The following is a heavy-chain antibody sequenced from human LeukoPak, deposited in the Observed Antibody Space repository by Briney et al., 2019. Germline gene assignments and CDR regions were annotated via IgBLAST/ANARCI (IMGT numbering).Heavy chain of an antibody. Sequence: GTSLRLSCAASGFPFSSYGMHWVRQAPGKGLEWVAVISYDGSNKYYADSVKGRFTISRDNSKNTLYLQMNSLRAEDTAVYYCARDPVFGYSSSWYTTNYFDYWGQGTLVTVSS. CDR3: ARDPVFGYSSSWYTTNYFDY. CDR1: GFPFSSYG. V-gene: IGHV3-30*19. D-gene: IGHD6-13*01. CDR2: ISYDGSNK. J-gene: IGHJ4*02.